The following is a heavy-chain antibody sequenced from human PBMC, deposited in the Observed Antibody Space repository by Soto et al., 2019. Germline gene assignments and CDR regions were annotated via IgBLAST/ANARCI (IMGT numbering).Heavy chain of an antibody. CDR2: IKQDGSEK. Sequence: EVQLVESGGGLVQPGGSLRLSCAASGFTFSSYWMSWVRQAPGKGLEWVANIKQDGSEKYYVDSVKGRFTISRDKAKNSLYLQMNSLRAADTAVYYCAREKRGSSPGGAFDYWGQGTLVTVSS. CDR3: AREKRGSSPGGAFDY. J-gene: IGHJ4*02. CDR1: GFTFSSYW. V-gene: IGHV3-7*03. D-gene: IGHD6-6*01.